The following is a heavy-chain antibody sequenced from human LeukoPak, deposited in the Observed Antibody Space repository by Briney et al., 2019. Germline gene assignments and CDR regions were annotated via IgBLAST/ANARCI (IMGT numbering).Heavy chain of an antibody. CDR2: FYYSGST. J-gene: IGHJ3*02. V-gene: IGHV4-39*01. Sequence: ASETLSLTCTVSGGSISRSSYFWGWIRQPPGKGLEWIGSFYYSGSTYYNPSLKSRVTISVDTSKSQFSQKLSSVTAADTAVYYCARGDYYYDSTDLGAFDIWGQGTMVTVSS. CDR1: GGSISRSSYF. CDR3: ARGDYYYDSTDLGAFDI. D-gene: IGHD3-22*01.